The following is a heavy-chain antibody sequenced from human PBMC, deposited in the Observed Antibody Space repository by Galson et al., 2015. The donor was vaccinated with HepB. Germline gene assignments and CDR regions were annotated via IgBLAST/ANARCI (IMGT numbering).Heavy chain of an antibody. J-gene: IGHJ4*02. CDR3: ARGPGYCSGGSCLTSPLDY. CDR1: GFTFSSYG. Sequence: SLRLSCAASGFTFSSYGMHWVRQAPGKGLEWVAVIWYDGSNKYYADSVKGRFTISRDNSKNTLYLQMNSLRAEDTAVYYCARGPGYCSGGSCLTSPLDYWGQGTLVTVSS. V-gene: IGHV3-33*08. CDR2: IWYDGSNK. D-gene: IGHD2-15*01.